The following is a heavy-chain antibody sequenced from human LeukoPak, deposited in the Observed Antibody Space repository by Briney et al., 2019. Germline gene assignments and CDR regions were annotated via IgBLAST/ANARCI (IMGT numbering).Heavy chain of an antibody. CDR1: GFTFSNAW. V-gene: IGHV3-15*01. CDR2: IKSKTDGGTT. J-gene: IGHJ4*02. CDR3: TTGMAPEPFDY. D-gene: IGHD1-14*01. Sequence: GGSLRLSCAAPGFTFSNAWMSWVRQAPGKGLEWVGRIKSKTDGGTTDYAAPVKGRFTISRDDSKNTLYLQMNSLKTEDTAVYYCTTGMAPEPFDYWGQGTLVTVSS.